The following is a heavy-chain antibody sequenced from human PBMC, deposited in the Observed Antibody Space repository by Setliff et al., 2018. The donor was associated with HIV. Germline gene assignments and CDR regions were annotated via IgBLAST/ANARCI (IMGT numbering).Heavy chain of an antibody. V-gene: IGHV4-39*07. CDR1: GDSIGSSSYY. CDR2: IYYSGST. Sequence: SETLSLTCTVSGDSIGSSSYYWAWIRQPPGKGLEWIGNIYYSGSTYYNPSLKSRVTIPVGTSKNQFSLKLSSVTAADTAVYYCARTRSGTYYGEMNWFDPWGQGILVTVSS. CDR3: ARTRSGTYYGEMNWFDP. D-gene: IGHD3-10*01. J-gene: IGHJ5*02.